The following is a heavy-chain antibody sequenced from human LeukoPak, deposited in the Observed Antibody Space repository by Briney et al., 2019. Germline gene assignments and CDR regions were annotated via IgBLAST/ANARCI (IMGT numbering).Heavy chain of an antibody. J-gene: IGHJ4*02. CDR3: VKDPPCSSGWSDPLFDY. D-gene: IGHD6-19*01. Sequence: PGGSLRLSCSASGFTFSSYAMHWVRQAPGKGLEYVSAISSNGGSTYYADSVKGRFTISRDNSKNTLYLQMSSLRAEDTAVYYCVKDPPCSSGWSDPLFDYWGQGTLVTVSP. V-gene: IGHV3-64D*06. CDR1: GFTFSSYA. CDR2: ISSNGGST.